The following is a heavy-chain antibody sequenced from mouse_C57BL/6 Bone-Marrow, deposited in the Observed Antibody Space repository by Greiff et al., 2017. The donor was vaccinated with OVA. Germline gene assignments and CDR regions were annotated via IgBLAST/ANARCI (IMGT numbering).Heavy chain of an antibody. CDR3: TTYYYGHYYAMDY. V-gene: IGHV14-4*01. J-gene: IGHJ4*01. CDR2: IDPENGDT. CDR1: GFNIKDDY. Sequence: VQLQQSGAELVRPGASVKLSCTASGFNIKDDYMHWVKQRPEQGLEWIGWIDPENGDTEYASKFQGKATITADTSSNTAYLQLSSLTSEDTAVYYCTTYYYGHYYAMDYWGQGTSVTVSS. D-gene: IGHD1-1*01.